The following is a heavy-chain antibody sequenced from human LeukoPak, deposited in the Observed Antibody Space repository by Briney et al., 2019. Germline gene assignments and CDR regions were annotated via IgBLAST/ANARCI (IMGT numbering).Heavy chain of an antibody. Sequence: PGGSLRLSCAASGFTFSSYWMHWVRQAPGRGLVWVSRINSDGSSTSYADSVKGRFTISRDNAKNTLYLQMNSLRAEDTAGYYCARGLVTRGVTPVYWGKETLVTVS. J-gene: IGHJ4*02. V-gene: IGHV3-74*01. CDR1: GFTFSSYW. CDR2: INSDGSST. D-gene: IGHD4-23*01. CDR3: ARGLVTRGVTPVY.